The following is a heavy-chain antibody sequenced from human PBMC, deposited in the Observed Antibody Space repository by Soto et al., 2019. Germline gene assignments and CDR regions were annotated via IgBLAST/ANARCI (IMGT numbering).Heavy chain of an antibody. V-gene: IGHV4-39*01. J-gene: IGHJ5*02. Sequence: SDTLSLTCTFPCGSIGSGSYYWGWIRQPPGKGLEWIGSIYYSGGTYYNPSLKSRVTISVDTSKNQFSLKLSSVTAADTAVYYCARRDSNYVFNWFDPWGQGTLVTVS. CDR3: ARRDSNYVFNWFDP. D-gene: IGHD4-4*01. CDR2: IYYSGGT. CDR1: CGSIGSGSYY.